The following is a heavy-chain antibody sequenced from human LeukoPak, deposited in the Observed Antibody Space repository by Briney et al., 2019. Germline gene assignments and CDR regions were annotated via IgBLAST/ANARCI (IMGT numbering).Heavy chain of an antibody. CDR2: INPSGGST. Sequence: GASVKVSFKASGYTFTSNYMHWVRQAPGQGLEWMGLINPSGGSTIYAERFQGRIIMTRDMSTTTDYMELSNLRSEDTAVYYCARDNSIGGRGWWFDPWGQGTLVTVSS. CDR3: ARDNSIGGRGWWFDP. CDR1: GYTFTSNY. D-gene: IGHD4-23*01. V-gene: IGHV1-46*01. J-gene: IGHJ5*02.